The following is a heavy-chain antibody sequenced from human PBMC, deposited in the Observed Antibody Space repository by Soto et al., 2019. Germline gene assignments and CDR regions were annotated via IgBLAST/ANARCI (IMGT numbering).Heavy chain of an antibody. CDR1: GDSVSSNSAA. V-gene: IGHV6-1*01. CDR3: ASELAALNWLDP. D-gene: IGHD1-1*01. J-gene: IGHJ5*02. Sequence: SQTLSLTCAISGDSVSSNSAAWNWIRQSPSRGLEWLGRTYYRSKWFSDYALSVRGRITINPDTSKNQFSLQLNSVTPEDAAVYYCASELAALNWLDPWGQGTLVTVSS. CDR2: TYYRSKWFS.